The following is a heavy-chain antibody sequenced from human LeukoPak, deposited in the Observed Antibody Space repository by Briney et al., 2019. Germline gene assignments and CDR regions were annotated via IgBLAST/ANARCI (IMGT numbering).Heavy chain of an antibody. CDR1: GDSINSNY. CDR3: ARLLAGCPGGRCRAHFDY. V-gene: IGHV4-59*01. D-gene: IGHD2-15*01. Sequence: SETLSLTCSVSGDSINSNYWSWMRQPPGKGLEWIGYIYYGGSTNYNPFLKSGVSMSVDTSKNQFSLNLSSVTAADTAVYHCARLLAGCPGGRCRAHFDYWGQGTLVTVSS. J-gene: IGHJ4*02. CDR2: IYYGGST.